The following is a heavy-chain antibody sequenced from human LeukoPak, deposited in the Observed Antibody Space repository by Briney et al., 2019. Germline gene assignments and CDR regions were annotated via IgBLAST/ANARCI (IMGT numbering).Heavy chain of an antibody. CDR3: ASHPSAHRPSYYYYGMDV. D-gene: IGHD2-15*01. J-gene: IGHJ6*02. CDR1: GGTFSSYA. V-gene: IGHV1-69*04. Sequence: SVKVSCKASGGTFSSYAISWVRQAPGQGLEWMGRIIPILGIANYVQKFQGRVTITADKSTSTAYMELSSLRSEDTAVYYCASHPSAHRPSYYYYGMDVWGQGTTVTVSS. CDR2: IIPILGIA.